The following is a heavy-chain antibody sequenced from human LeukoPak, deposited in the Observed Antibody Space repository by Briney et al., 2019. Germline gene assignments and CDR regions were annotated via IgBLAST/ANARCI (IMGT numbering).Heavy chain of an antibody. V-gene: IGHV4-59*01. CDR2: NHYCMST. CDR1: GGSISTYL. CDR3: AKYAAVSGPNWLDT. D-gene: IGHD6-19*01. J-gene: IGHJ5*02. Sequence: SETLFLTCSVSGGSISTYLGSWIRRAPGKGLEWIGNNHYCMSTYSNPSLKSRVTISLDTSKNQFSLKLSSVTAADTAMYYCAKYAAVSGPNWLDTWGQGILVTVSS.